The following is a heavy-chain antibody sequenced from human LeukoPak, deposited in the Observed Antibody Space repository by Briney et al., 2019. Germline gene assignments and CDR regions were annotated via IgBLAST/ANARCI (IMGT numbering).Heavy chain of an antibody. V-gene: IGHV3-74*01. CDR3: ARGVPSSDWFLYGMDV. D-gene: IGHD6-19*01. CDR2: INSDGSTT. CDR1: GFTFSSYW. Sequence: GGSLRLSCAASGFTFSSYWMHWVRQAPGKGLVWVSRINSDGSTTNYADSVKGRFTISRDNSKNTLYLQIHSLRAEDTAVYYCARGVPSSDWFLYGMDVWGQGTTVTVSS. J-gene: IGHJ6*02.